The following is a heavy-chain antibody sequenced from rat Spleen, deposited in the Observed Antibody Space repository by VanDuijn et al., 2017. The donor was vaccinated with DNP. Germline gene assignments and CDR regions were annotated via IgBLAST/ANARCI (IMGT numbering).Heavy chain of an antibody. V-gene: IGHV3-1*01. Sequence: EVYLQESGSGLVKPSQSLSLTCSVTGYSITSNYWGWIRKFPGNKMEYIGHISYSGSTNYNPSLKSRISITRDTSKNLFFLNLNSVTTEDTATYYCARWTRYFDYWGQGVMVTVSS. CDR2: ISYSGST. CDR3: ARWTRYFDY. D-gene: IGHD1-7*01. CDR1: GYSITSNY. J-gene: IGHJ2*01.